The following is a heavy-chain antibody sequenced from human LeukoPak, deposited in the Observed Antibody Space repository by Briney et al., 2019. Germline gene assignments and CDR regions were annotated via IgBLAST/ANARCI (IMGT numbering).Heavy chain of an antibody. CDR3: ARSNITIIVGATQGRYYYYYYMDV. V-gene: IGHV4-30-4*07. CDR1: GGSISSGGYS. J-gene: IGHJ6*03. Sequence: PSQTLSLTCAVSGGSISSGGYSWSWIRQPPGKGLEWIGYIYYSGSTYYNPSLKSRVTISVDTSKSQFSLKLSSVTAEDTAVYYCARSNITIIVGATQGRYYYYYYMDVWGKGTTVTVSS. D-gene: IGHD1-26*01. CDR2: IYYSGST.